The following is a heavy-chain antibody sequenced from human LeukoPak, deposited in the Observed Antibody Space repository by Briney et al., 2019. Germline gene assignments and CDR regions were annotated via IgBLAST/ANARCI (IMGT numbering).Heavy chain of an antibody. V-gene: IGHV3-21*01. J-gene: IGHJ4*02. CDR2: ISSSGEYK. CDR3: ASSGNYRIYYFDY. CDR1: GFTFSIYS. D-gene: IGHD1-26*01. Sequence: GGSLRLSCAASGFTFSIYSMNWVRQAPGKGLEWVSSISSSGEYKYYADSVKGRFTISRDNAKNSLYLQMDSLRAEDTAVYFCASSGNYRIYYFDYWGQGTLVTVSS.